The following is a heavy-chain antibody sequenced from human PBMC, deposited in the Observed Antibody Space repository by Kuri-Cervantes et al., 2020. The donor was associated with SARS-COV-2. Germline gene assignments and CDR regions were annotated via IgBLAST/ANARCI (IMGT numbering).Heavy chain of an antibody. CDR1: GFPFSSYG. V-gene: IGHV3-30*18. D-gene: IGHD6-19*01. J-gene: IGHJ6*02. CDR3: AKVAEEDSSGWYPDYYYGMDV. Sequence: GESLKISCEASGFPFSSYGMHWVRQAPGKGLEWVAVISYDGSNKYYADSVKGRFTISRDNSKNTLYLQMNSLRAEDTAVYYCAKVAEEDSSGWYPDYYYGMDVWGQGTTVTVSS. CDR2: ISYDGSNK.